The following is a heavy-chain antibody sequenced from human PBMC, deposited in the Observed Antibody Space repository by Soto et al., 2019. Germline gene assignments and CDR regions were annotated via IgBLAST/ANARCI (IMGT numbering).Heavy chain of an antibody. CDR1: GGSLSSSSW. Sequence: QVQLQESGPGLVNPSGTLSLTCAVSGGSLSSSSWWSWVRQPPGKALEWLGEIYYSGSTKYNPSLNSRVTISADQSKNHFSLRLSSVTAADTAVYYCVHHGGDPYYHDFWGQGMLVTVSS. J-gene: IGHJ4*02. CDR3: VHHGGDPYYHDF. CDR2: IYYSGST. D-gene: IGHD4-17*01. V-gene: IGHV4-4*02.